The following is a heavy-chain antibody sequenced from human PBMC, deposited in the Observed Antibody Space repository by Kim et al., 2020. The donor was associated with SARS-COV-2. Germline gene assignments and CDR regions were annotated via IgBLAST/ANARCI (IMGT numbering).Heavy chain of an antibody. CDR3: AISGALNTENFDY. Sequence: SETLSLTCTVSGGSISSSSYYWGWIRQPPGKGLEWIGSIYYSGSTYYNPSLKSRVTISVDTSKNQFSLKLSSVTATDTAVYYCAISGALNTENFDYWGQGTLVTVSS. CDR2: IYYSGST. D-gene: IGHD3-10*01. V-gene: IGHV4-39*01. J-gene: IGHJ4*02. CDR1: GGSISSSSYY.